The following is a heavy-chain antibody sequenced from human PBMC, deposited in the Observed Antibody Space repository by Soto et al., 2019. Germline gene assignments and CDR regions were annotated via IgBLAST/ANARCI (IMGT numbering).Heavy chain of an antibody. V-gene: IGHV3-7*01. J-gene: IGHJ4*02. CDR3: ARDRTIAAAGHFDY. D-gene: IGHD6-13*01. CDR2: IKQDGSEK. CDR1: GFTFSSYW. Sequence: GGSLRLSCAASGFTFSSYWMSWVRQAPGKGLEWVANIKQDGSEKYYVDSVKGRFTISRDNAKNSLYLQMNSLRAEDTAVYYCARDRTIAAAGHFDYWGQGTLVTVSS.